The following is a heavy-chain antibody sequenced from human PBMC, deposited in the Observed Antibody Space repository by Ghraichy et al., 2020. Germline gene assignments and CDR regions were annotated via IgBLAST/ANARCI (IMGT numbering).Heavy chain of an antibody. CDR3: ARQPLGPNDY. Sequence: GESLNISCKDFGYSFTNNWIGWVRQMPGKGLEWMGIIYPADSDTRYSPSFQGQVTISADKSINTAYLQWSSLKASDTAMYYCARQPLGPNDYWGQGTLVTVSS. D-gene: IGHD7-27*01. CDR2: IYPADSDT. CDR1: GYSFTNNW. V-gene: IGHV5-51*01. J-gene: IGHJ4*02.